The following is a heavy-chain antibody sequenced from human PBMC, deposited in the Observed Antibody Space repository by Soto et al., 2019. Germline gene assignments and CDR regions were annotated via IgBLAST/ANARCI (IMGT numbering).Heavy chain of an antibody. Sequence: QVQLVQSGAEVKKPGSSVKVSCKASGGTFSSYAISWVRQAPGQGLEWMGGIIPIFGTANYAQTFQGRVTITADESTSTGYMERSSLRSEDTAVYYWARVRSPTYCGDADECYQHWGQSTLFTVSS. D-gene: IGHD2-21*02. J-gene: IGHJ1*01. CDR3: ARVRSPTYCGDADECYQH. V-gene: IGHV1-69*12. CDR2: IIPIFGTA. CDR1: GGTFSSYA.